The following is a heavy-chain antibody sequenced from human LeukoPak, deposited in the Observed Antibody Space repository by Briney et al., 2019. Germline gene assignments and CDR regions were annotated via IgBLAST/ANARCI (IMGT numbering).Heavy chain of an antibody. V-gene: IGHV3-43*02. Sequence: GGSLRLSCAVSGFTFSSYAMSWVRQAPGKGLEWVSLISGDGGSTYYADSVKGRFTISRDNSKNSLYLQMNSLRAEDTALYYCAKDNGITGTSFDYWGQGTLVTVSS. CDR3: AKDNGITGTSFDY. D-gene: IGHD1-20*01. CDR2: ISGDGGST. CDR1: GFTFSSYA. J-gene: IGHJ4*02.